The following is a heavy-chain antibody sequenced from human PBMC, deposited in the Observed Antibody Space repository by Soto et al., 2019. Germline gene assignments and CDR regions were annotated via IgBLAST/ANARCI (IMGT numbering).Heavy chain of an antibody. CDR3: ARGGREVPRIPYDT. CDR2: INPNVGGT. J-gene: IGHJ5*02. Sequence: QVQLVQSGAEVKKPGAPGYASCKAPGYTFTDSYVNWLRQAPGQGLEWMGWINPNVGGTNYARKFQGRVTMTRDTSISTVYMKLTRLSPDDTAIYYCARGGREVPRIPYDTWGQGTRVTVSS. CDR1: GYTFTDSY. D-gene: IGHD3-16*01. V-gene: IGHV1-2*02.